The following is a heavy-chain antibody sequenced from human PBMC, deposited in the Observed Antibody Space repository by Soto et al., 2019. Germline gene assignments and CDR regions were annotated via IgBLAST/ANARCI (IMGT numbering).Heavy chain of an antibody. CDR1: GFTFSSYS. D-gene: IGHD4-17*01. Sequence: PGGSLRLSCAASGFTFSSYSMNWVRQAPGKGLEWVSSISSSSSYIYYADSVKGRFTISRDNAKSSLYLQMNSLRAEDTALYYCARDYYGGNSGYYGMDVWGQGTTVTVSS. V-gene: IGHV3-21*01. J-gene: IGHJ6*02. CDR3: ARDYYGGNSGYYGMDV. CDR2: ISSSSSYI.